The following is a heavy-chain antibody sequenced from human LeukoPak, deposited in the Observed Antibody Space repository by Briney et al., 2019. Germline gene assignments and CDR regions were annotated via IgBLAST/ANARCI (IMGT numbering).Heavy chain of an antibody. D-gene: IGHD3-3*01. Sequence: SETLSLTCTVSGYSISSDYYWGWIRQPPGKALEWIGSVYHSGNTYYNPSLKSRVTISIDTSKNQFSLNLSSVTAADTAVYYCARVSRYDFWSGNTRSDYWGQGTLVTVSS. V-gene: IGHV4-38-2*02. CDR1: GYSISSDYY. CDR3: ARVSRYDFWSGNTRSDY. CDR2: VYHSGNT. J-gene: IGHJ4*02.